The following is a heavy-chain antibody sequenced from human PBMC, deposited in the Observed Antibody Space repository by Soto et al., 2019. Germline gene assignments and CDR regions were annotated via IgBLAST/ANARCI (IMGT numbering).Heavy chain of an antibody. CDR1: GGSISSGGYY. Sequence: SETLSLTCTVSGGSISSGGYYWSWIRQHPGKGLEWIGYIYYSGSTYYNPSLKSRVTISVDTSKNQFSLKLSSVTAADTAVYYCARLDSRGYYYGYYFDYWGQGTLVTV. V-gene: IGHV4-31*03. CDR3: ARLDSRGYYYGYYFDY. D-gene: IGHD3-22*01. CDR2: IYYSGST. J-gene: IGHJ4*02.